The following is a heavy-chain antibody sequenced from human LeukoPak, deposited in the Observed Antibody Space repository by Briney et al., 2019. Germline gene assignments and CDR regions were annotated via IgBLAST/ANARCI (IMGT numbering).Heavy chain of an antibody. J-gene: IGHJ3*02. CDR1: GFTLSSYA. D-gene: IGHD6-13*01. Sequence: GGSLRLSCAASGFTLSSYAMSWVRQAPGKGLEWVSAISGSGGDTYYADYVKGRFIMSRDSSENTLYLQMNSLRAEDTAVYYCANAGYSSSWYGGFDIWGQGTMVTVSS. CDR2: ISGSGGDT. V-gene: IGHV3-23*01. CDR3: ANAGYSSSWYGGFDI.